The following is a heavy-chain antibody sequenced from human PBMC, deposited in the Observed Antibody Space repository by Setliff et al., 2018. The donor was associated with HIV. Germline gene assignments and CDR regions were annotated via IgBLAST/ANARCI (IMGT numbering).Heavy chain of an antibody. CDR2: IYYSGST. CDR3: ARGFEGFCSGGSCHWFDS. CDR1: GGSISSYY. J-gene: IGHJ5*01. Sequence: SETLSLTCTISGGSISSYYWSWIRQPPGKGLEWIGYIYYSGSTKYNPSLKSRVTISRDTSKNQFSLRLSSTTVADTAVYYCARGFEGFCSGGSCHWFDSWGQGTLVTVSS. V-gene: IGHV4-59*08. D-gene: IGHD2-15*01.